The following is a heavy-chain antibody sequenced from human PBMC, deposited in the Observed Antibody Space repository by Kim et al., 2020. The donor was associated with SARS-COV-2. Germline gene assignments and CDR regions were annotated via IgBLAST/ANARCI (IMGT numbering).Heavy chain of an antibody. CDR2: INSDGSST. D-gene: IGHD2-15*01. V-gene: IGHV3-74*01. CDR1: GFTFSSYW. Sequence: GGSLRLSCAASGFTFSSYWMHWVRQAPGKGLAWVSRINSDGSSTSYADSVKGRFTISRDNAKNTLYLQMNSLRAEDTAVYYCARVRVVVAATRRAFDIWGQGTMVTVSS. J-gene: IGHJ3*02. CDR3: ARVRVVVAATRRAFDI.